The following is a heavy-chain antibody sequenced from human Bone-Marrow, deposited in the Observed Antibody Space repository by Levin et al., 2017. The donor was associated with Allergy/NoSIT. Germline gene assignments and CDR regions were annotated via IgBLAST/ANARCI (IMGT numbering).Heavy chain of an antibody. V-gene: IGHV3-23*01. CDR2: ISGNGGST. D-gene: IGHD5-18*01. CDR3: AKTHLWDTPYYFDS. CDR1: GFTFSDCA. Sequence: GGSLRLSCAASGFTFSDCAMHWVRQAPGKGLEWVSSISGNGGSTYYADSVRGRFTISRDNSKNTVYLQINSLRAEDTAVYYCAKTHLWDTPYYFDSWGQGTQFTVSS. J-gene: IGHJ4*02.